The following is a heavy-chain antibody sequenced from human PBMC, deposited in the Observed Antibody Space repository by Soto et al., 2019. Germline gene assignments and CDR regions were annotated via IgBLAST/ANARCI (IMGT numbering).Heavy chain of an antibody. CDR3: ARGPVLSPGDSLDY. D-gene: IGHD7-27*01. CDR1: GYTFTGYY. V-gene: IGHV1-2*04. Sequence: ASVKVSCKASGYTFTGYYMHWVRQAPGQGLEWMGWINPNSGGTNYAQKFQGWVTMTRDTSISTAYMELSRLRSDDTAWYYGARGPVLSPGDSLDYWGQGTLVTVSS. J-gene: IGHJ4*02. CDR2: INPNSGGT.